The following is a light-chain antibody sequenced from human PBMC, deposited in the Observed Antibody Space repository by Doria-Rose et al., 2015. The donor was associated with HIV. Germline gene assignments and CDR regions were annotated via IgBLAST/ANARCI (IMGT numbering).Light chain of an antibody. CDR3: HQYGTSRT. CDR2: DGS. V-gene: IGKV3-20*01. CDR1: QSFSSTY. Sequence: TQSPGTLSLSPGERATLSCRASQSFSSTYLAWYQQKPGQAPSLLIYDGSTRATGIPDRFSDSGSGTDFTLTINRLEPEDFALYYCHQYGTSRTFGQGTKVEI. J-gene: IGKJ1*01.